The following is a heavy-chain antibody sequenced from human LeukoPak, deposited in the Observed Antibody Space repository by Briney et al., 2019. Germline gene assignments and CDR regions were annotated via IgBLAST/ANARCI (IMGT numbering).Heavy chain of an antibody. CDR3: ARVRYSGYDSPSYYYMDV. CDR2: IYASGNT. Sequence: SETLSLTCTVSGGSISSYYWSWIRQPAGKGLEWIGRIYASGNTNYNPSLKSRVTISLDTSKNQFSLNLRSVTAADTAVYYCARVRYSGYDSPSYYYMDVWGKGTTVTISS. D-gene: IGHD5-12*01. J-gene: IGHJ6*03. V-gene: IGHV4-4*07. CDR1: GGSISSYY.